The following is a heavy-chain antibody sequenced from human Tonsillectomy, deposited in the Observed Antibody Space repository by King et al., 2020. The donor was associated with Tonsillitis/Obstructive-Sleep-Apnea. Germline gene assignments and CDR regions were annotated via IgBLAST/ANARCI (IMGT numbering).Heavy chain of an antibody. D-gene: IGHD4-23*01. CDR2: ISNSGGSE. CDR3: AKLYGGNSGSHFDY. V-gene: IGHV3-23*04. Sequence: VQLVESGGGLVQSGGSLRLSCAASGFTFNNHAMSWVRQAPGKGREWVSVISNSGGSEYYADSVKGRFTISRDNSKNTMYLQMNSRRAAATAVYYCAKLYGGNSGSHFDYWGQGTLVTVSS. J-gene: IGHJ4*02. CDR1: GFTFNNHA.